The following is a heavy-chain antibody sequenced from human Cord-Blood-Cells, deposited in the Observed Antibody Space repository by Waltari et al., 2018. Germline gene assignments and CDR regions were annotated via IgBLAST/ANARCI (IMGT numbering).Heavy chain of an antibody. D-gene: IGHD3-22*01. CDR2: IYSGGST. CDR1: GLTVSSNY. J-gene: IGHJ4*02. Sequence: EVQLVESGGGLIQPGGSLRLSCAASGLTVSSNYMSWVRQAPGKGLEWVSVIYSGGSTYYADSVKGRFTISRDNSKNTLYLQMNSLRAEDTAVYYCARGIDDSSGYYDYWGQGTLVTVSS. CDR3: ARGIDDSSGYYDY. V-gene: IGHV3-53*01.